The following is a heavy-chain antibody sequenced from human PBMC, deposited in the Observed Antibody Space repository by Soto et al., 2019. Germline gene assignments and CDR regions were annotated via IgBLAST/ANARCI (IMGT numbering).Heavy chain of an antibody. D-gene: IGHD2-2*01. CDR3: ARSIYCSSTSCPFDY. CDR2: IYYSGST. J-gene: IGHJ4*02. CDR1: GGSISSGGYY. V-gene: IGHV4-31*03. Sequence: PSETLSLTCTVSGGSISSGGYYWSWIRQHPGKGLEWIGYIYYSGSTYYNPSLKSRVTISVDTSKNQFSLKLSSVTAADTAVYYCARSIYCSSTSCPFDYWGQGTLVTVSS.